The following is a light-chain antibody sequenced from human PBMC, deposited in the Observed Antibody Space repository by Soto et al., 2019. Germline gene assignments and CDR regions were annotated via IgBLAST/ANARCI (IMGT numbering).Light chain of an antibody. J-gene: IGKJ3*01. CDR1: QSVSSD. Sequence: EIVMTQSPDTLSVSPGEGVTLSCRASQSVSSDLAWYQRKPGQSPRLLMYGASTRATDIPARFSGGGSGTEFTLTISSLQSEDVAIYYCQQYHDWPPITFDPGTKVEIK. V-gene: IGKV3-15*01. CDR3: QQYHDWPPIT. CDR2: GAS.